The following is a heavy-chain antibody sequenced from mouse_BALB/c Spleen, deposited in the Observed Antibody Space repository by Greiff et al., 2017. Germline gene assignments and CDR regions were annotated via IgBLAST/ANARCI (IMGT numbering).Heavy chain of an antibody. V-gene: IGHV1S135*01. J-gene: IGHJ4*01. CDR3: ARGDYGKTMDY. Sequence: EVQLQESGPELMKPGASVKISCKASGYSFTSSYMHWVKQSHGKSLEWIGYIDPFNGGTSYNQKFKGKATLTVDKSSSTAYMHLSSLTSEDSAVYYCARGDYGKTMDYWGQGTSVTVSS. CDR2: IDPFNGGT. CDR1: GYSFTSSY. D-gene: IGHD2-1*01.